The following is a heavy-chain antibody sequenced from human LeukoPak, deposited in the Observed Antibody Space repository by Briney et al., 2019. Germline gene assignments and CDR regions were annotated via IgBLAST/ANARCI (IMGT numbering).Heavy chain of an antibody. CDR3: ARESWFGELFRFDP. J-gene: IGHJ5*02. CDR1: GGSISSYY. CDR2: IYYSGST. D-gene: IGHD3-10*01. Sequence: PSETLSLTCTVSGGSISSYYWSWIRQPPGKGQEWIGYIYYSGSTNYNPSLKSRVTISVDTSKNQFSLKLSSVTAADTAVYYCARESWFGELFRFDPWGQGTLVTVSS. V-gene: IGHV4-59*01.